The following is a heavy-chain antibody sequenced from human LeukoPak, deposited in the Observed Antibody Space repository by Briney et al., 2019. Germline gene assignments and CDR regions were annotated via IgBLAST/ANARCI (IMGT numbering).Heavy chain of an antibody. V-gene: IGHV3-9*01. CDR2: LSWNGATV. D-gene: IGHD3-10*01. CDR1: GFTFDDYA. J-gene: IGHJ4*02. Sequence: LRLSCAASGFTFDDYAMHWVRQAPGKGLEWVSGLSWNGATVGYADSVKGRFTISRDNTKNYLYLQMSSLKTEDTALYYCAKDIGIALRGATFENWGQGTLVTVSS. CDR3: AKDIGIALRGATFEN.